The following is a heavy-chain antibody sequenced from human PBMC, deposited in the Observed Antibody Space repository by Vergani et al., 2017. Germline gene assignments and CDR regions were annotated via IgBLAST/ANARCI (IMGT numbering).Heavy chain of an antibody. V-gene: IGHV3-23*04. D-gene: IGHD6-13*01. CDR2: ISGNGGST. CDR1: GFTFSSYA. CDR3: AKDAVERIAAAGTRYG. Sequence: EVQLVESGGGLVQPGGSLRLSCAASGFTFSSYAMSWVRQAPGKGREWVSAISGNGGSTYYADSVKGRFTISRDNSKTTLYLQMNSLRAEDTAVYYCAKDAVERIAAAGTRYGWGQGTLVTVSS. J-gene: IGHJ4*02.